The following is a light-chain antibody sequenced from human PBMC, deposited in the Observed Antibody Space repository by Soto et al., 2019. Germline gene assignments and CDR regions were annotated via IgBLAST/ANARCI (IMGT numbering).Light chain of an antibody. Sequence: QAVVTQPPSASGTPGQRVTISCSGSSSNIGSHTVNWYQQLPGTAPKLLMYNDDQRPSGVPDRFSGSKSGSSASLAISGLQSEDEADYSCAAWDDSLNGVVFGGGTQLTVL. V-gene: IGLV1-44*01. CDR1: SSNIGSHT. CDR2: NDD. CDR3: AAWDDSLNGVV. J-gene: IGLJ2*01.